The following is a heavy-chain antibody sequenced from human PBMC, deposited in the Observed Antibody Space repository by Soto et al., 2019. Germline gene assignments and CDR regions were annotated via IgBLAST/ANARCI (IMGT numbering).Heavy chain of an antibody. CDR1: GFNFNFYW. Sequence: EVLLVESGGGLVQPGGSLRLSCAASGFNFNFYWMHWVRQAPGKGLVWVSRINGDGSTADYADSVKGRFTISRDNVKNTLFLQMDRLRVEDTAVYYCVRDSPTNLEDADTVASWFDPWGQGTLVTVSS. V-gene: IGHV3-74*01. J-gene: IGHJ5*02. CDR2: INGDGSTA. CDR3: VRDSPTNLEDADTVASWFDP. D-gene: IGHD5-12*01.